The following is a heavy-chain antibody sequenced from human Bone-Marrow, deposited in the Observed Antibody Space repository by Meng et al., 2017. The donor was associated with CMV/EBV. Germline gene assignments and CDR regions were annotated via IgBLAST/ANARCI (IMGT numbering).Heavy chain of an antibody. D-gene: IGHD1-26*01. CDR2: VANKANRYTT. CDR3: TKGYSGVDIYAFDV. J-gene: IGHJ3*01. Sequence: FIFSDHYIDWVRQAPGKGLEWVGRVANKANRYTTEYAASVTGRFTISRDDSENSLYLQMNSLKTEDTAVYYCTKGYSGVDIYAFDVWGHGTRVTVSS. V-gene: IGHV3-72*01. CDR1: FIFSDHY.